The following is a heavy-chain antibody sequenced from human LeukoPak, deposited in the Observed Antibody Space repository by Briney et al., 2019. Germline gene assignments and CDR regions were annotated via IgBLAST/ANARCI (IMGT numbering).Heavy chain of an antibody. CDR2: IYPGDSDT. Sequence: GASLQISCKGSGYSFTSYWIGWVRQLPGKGLEWMGIIYPGDSDTRYSPSFQGQVTISADRSISTAYLQWTSLKASDTAMYYCASGYSSSWLAFDYWGQGTLVTVSS. CDR1: GYSFTSYW. J-gene: IGHJ4*02. CDR3: ASGYSSSWLAFDY. D-gene: IGHD6-13*01. V-gene: IGHV5-51*01.